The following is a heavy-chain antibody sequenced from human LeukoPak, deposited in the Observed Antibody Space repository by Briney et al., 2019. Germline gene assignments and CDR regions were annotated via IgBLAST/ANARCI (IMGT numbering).Heavy chain of an antibody. CDR2: IYSGDIT. CDR3: ARSPPWAPLDY. CDR1: GFTVSNNY. V-gene: IGHV3-66*01. Sequence: PGGSLRLSCAASGFTVSNNYMSWVRQAPGKGLEWVSLIYSGDITAYADSMKGRFTISRDTSNNTLCLQMNSLRAEDTAVYYCARSPPWAPLDYWGQGTLVTVSS. J-gene: IGHJ4*02.